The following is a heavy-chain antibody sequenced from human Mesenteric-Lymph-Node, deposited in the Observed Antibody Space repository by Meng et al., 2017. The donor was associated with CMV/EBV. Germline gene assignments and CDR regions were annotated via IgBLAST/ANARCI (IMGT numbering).Heavy chain of an antibody. Sequence: SCSASGFTFSSYAMHCVRQAPGKGLEWVAVISYDGSNKYYADSVKGRFTISRDNSKNTLYLQMNSLRAEDTALYYCARDGSYYAFDIWGQGTMVTVSS. CDR1: GFTFSSYA. V-gene: IGHV3-30*04. CDR2: ISYDGSNK. J-gene: IGHJ3*02. D-gene: IGHD1-26*01. CDR3: ARDGSYYAFDI.